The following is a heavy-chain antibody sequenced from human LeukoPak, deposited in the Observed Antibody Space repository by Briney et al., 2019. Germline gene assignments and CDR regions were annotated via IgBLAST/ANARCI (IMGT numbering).Heavy chain of an antibody. Sequence: PSETLSLTCTVSGGSISSSSYYWGWIRQPPGKGLEWIGSIYYSGSTYYNPSLKSRVTISVDTSKSQFSLKLSSVTAADTAVYYCARESGYSSGWYRVDYWGQGTLVTVSS. CDR3: ARESGYSSGWYRVDY. V-gene: IGHV4-39*02. CDR1: GGSISSSSYY. J-gene: IGHJ4*02. CDR2: IYYSGST. D-gene: IGHD6-19*01.